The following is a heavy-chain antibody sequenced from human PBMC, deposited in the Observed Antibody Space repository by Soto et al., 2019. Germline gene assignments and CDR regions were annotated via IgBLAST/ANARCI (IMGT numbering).Heavy chain of an antibody. D-gene: IGHD3-16*01. CDR3: ARVVPPGNSFGYFDY. V-gene: IGHV1-69*01. J-gene: IGHJ4*02. CDR2: IIPICGTA. Sequence: AVKCYCKGAGDTFSSYAISWVRPTTGQGLEWMGGIIPICGTANYAQKFQGRVTITADESTSTAYMELSSLRSEDTAVYYCARVVPPGNSFGYFDYWGQGPLVTRSS. CDR1: GDTFSSYA.